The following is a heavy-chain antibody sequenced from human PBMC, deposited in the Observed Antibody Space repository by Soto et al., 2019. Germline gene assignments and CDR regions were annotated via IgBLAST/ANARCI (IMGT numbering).Heavy chain of an antibody. V-gene: IGHV1-46*01. J-gene: IGHJ5*02. Sequence: GASVKVSCKASGYTFTSYYMHWVRQAPGQGLEWMGIINPSGGSTSYAQKFQGRVTMTRDTSTSTVYMELSSLRSEDTAVYYCAREAIPILGVVIPGRFDPWGQGTLVTVYS. D-gene: IGHD3-3*01. CDR1: GYTFTSYY. CDR3: AREAIPILGVVIPGRFDP. CDR2: INPSGGST.